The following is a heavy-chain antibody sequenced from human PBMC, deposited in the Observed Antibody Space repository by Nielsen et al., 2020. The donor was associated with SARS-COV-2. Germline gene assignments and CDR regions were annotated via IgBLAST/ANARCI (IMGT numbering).Heavy chain of an antibody. V-gene: IGHV3-73*01. CDR3: TISGSYSVHV. Sequence: GGSLRLSCAASGFTFSGSAMHWVRQASGKGLEWVGRIRSKANSYATAYAASVKGRFTISRDDSKNTAYLQMNSLKTEDTAVYYCTISGSYSVHVWGQGTTVTVSS. D-gene: IGHD1-26*01. J-gene: IGHJ6*02. CDR2: IRSKANSYAT. CDR1: GFTFSGSA.